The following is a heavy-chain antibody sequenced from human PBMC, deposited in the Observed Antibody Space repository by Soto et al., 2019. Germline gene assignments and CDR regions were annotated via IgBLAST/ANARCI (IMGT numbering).Heavy chain of an antibody. V-gene: IGHV4-34*01. Sequence: SETLSLTCAVYGGSFSGYYWSWIRQPPGKGLEWIGEINHSGSTNYNPSLKSRVTISVDTSKNQFSLKLSSVTAADTAVYYCARGGDFDWLPPEYNWFDPWGQGTLVTVSS. CDR3: ARGGDFDWLPPEYNWFDP. CDR2: INHSGST. J-gene: IGHJ5*02. D-gene: IGHD3-9*01. CDR1: GGSFSGYY.